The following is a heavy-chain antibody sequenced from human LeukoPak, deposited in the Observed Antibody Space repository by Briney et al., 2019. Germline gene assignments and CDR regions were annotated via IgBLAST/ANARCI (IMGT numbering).Heavy chain of an antibody. J-gene: IGHJ5*01. CDR3: AREWSLLRWFDW. D-gene: IGHD3-22*01. V-gene: IGHV3-23*01. Sequence: PGGSLRLSCAASEFKFDNYEISWVRQAPGKGLEWVSTISGTGDDTYYADSVKGRFTISRDKFKNTVSLEMNSLRGEDTAVYYCAREWSLLRWFDWWGQGTLVTVSS. CDR2: ISGTGDDT. CDR1: EFKFDNYE.